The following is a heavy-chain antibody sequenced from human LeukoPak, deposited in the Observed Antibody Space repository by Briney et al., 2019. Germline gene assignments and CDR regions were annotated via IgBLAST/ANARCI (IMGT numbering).Heavy chain of an antibody. Sequence: QPGGSLRLSCAASGFTFSSYSMNWVRQAPGKGLEWVSAISGSGGSTYYADSVKGRFTISRDNSKNTLYLQMNSLRAEDTAVYYCAKLGYYYDSSGYSDYWGQGTLVTVSS. V-gene: IGHV3-23*01. J-gene: IGHJ4*02. CDR2: ISGSGGST. D-gene: IGHD3-22*01. CDR3: AKLGYYYDSSGYSDY. CDR1: GFTFSSYS.